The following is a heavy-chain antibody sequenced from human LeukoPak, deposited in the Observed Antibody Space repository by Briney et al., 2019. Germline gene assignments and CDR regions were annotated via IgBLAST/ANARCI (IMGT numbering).Heavy chain of an antibody. CDR2: INHSGST. Sequence: PSETLSLTCAVYGGSFSGYYWSWIRQPPGKGLEWIREINHSGSTNYSPSLKSRVTISVDTSKNQFSLKLSSVTAADTAVYYCARGGVVPAAMVTDWGQGTLVTVSS. CDR1: GGSFSGYY. CDR3: ARGGVVPAAMVTD. D-gene: IGHD2-2*01. V-gene: IGHV4-34*01. J-gene: IGHJ4*02.